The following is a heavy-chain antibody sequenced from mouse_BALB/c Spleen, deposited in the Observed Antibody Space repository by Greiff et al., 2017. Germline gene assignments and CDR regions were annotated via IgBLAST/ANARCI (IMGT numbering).Heavy chain of an antibody. Sequence: VQLKESGAELVKPGASVKLSCTASGFNIKDTYMHWVKQRPEQGLEWIGRIDPANGNTKYDPKFQGKATITADTSSNTAYLQLSSLTSEDTAVYYCASLYDYDGGWYFDVWGAGTTVTVSS. CDR2: IDPANGNT. CDR1: GFNIKDTY. CDR3: ASLYDYDGGWYFDV. V-gene: IGHV14-3*02. J-gene: IGHJ1*01. D-gene: IGHD2-4*01.